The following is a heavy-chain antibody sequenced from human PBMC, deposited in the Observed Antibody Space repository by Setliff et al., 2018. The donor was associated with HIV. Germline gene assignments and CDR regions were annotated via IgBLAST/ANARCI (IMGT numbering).Heavy chain of an antibody. CDR2: INPSGGST. D-gene: IGHD4-4*01. J-gene: IGHJ6*03. V-gene: IGHV1-46*01. CDR1: GYIFTNYY. CDR3: ARDAFDYTAYYYSYMDV. Sequence: GASVKVSCKASGYIFTNYYIHWVRQAPGQGLEWMGIINPSGGSTTYAQKFQGRVTMTRDTSTSTVYMELSSLRSEDTAVYYCARDAFDYTAYYYSYMDVWGKGTTVTVSS.